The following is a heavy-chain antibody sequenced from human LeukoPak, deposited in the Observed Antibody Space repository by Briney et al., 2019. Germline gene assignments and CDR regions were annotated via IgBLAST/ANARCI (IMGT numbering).Heavy chain of an antibody. D-gene: IGHD3-22*01. J-gene: IGHJ3*02. CDR1: GYTFTSYA. V-gene: IGHV7-4-1*02. CDR2: INTNTGNP. Sequence: ASVKVSCKASGYTFTSYAMNWVRQAPGQGLEWMGWINTNTGNPTYAQGFTGRFVFSLDTSVSTAYLQISSLKADDTAVYYCARAGVWDYDDSSGYHNAAFDIWGQGTMVTVSS. CDR3: ARAGVWDYDDSSGYHNAAFDI.